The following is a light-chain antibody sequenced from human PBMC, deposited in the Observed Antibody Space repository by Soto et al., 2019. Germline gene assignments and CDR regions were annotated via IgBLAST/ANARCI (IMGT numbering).Light chain of an antibody. CDR1: SSDVGSYDF. V-gene: IGLV2-14*01. CDR2: EVS. Sequence: SALTQPASVSGAPGQSITISCTGTSSDVGSYDFVSLYQQTPTKAPRLIICEVSNRPSGVSNRFSGSESGSTASLTISGLQAEDEADYYCSSYSISSTPYVFGSGTKVTVL. CDR3: SSYSISSTPYV. J-gene: IGLJ1*01.